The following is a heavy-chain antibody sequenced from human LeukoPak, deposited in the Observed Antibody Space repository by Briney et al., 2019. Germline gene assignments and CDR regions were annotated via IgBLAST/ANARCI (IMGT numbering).Heavy chain of an antibody. Sequence: SVKLSCKASGGTFSSYAISWVRQAPGQGLEWMGRIIPILGIANYAQKFQGRVTITADKSTSTAYMELSSLRSEDTAVYYCARGRTMDPTGYDAFDIWGQGTMVTVSS. J-gene: IGHJ3*02. D-gene: IGHD3-10*01. CDR2: IIPILGIA. V-gene: IGHV1-69*04. CDR3: ARGRTMDPTGYDAFDI. CDR1: GGTFSSYA.